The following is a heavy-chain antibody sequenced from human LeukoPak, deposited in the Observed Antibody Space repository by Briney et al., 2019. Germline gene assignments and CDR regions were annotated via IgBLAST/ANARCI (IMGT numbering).Heavy chain of an antibody. CDR2: INHSGST. CDR3: ARRARGWYYFDY. V-gene: IGHV4-34*01. Sequence: SETLSLTCAVYGGSFSGYYWSWIRQPPGKGLEWIGEINHSGSTNYNPSLKSRVTISVDTSKNQFSLKLSSVTAADTAVYYCARRARGWYYFDYWGQGTLVTVSS. J-gene: IGHJ4*02. D-gene: IGHD3-10*01. CDR1: GGSFSGYY.